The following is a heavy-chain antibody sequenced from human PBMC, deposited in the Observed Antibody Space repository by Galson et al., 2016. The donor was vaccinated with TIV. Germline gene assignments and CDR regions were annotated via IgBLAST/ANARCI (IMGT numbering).Heavy chain of an antibody. CDR1: GFTLSNYW. CDR2: INQDGSKK. Sequence: SLRLSCAASGFTLSNYWMSWIRQAPGKGLEWVANINQDGSKKYYVDSVKGRFTISRDNAKNSLYLQMNSLRAEDTAVYYCARDLLIEVPAAIYFDLWGRGTLLAGS. V-gene: IGHV3-7*01. J-gene: IGHJ2*01. D-gene: IGHD2-2*01. CDR3: ARDLLIEVPAAIYFDL.